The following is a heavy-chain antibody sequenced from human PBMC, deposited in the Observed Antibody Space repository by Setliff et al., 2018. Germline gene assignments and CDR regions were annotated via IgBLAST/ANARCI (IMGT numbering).Heavy chain of an antibody. D-gene: IGHD3-10*01. J-gene: IGHJ3*02. CDR3: TRDFLGATASDTAIYYCARNRVALYDAFDI. CDR2: INPDNGNR. V-gene: IGHV1-3*01. Sequence: ASVKVSCKASGFTLTSYPIHWVRQAPGQRLEWTGWINPDNGNRKYSQRFQGRVTITRDTSASTVSLELSTLRSEDTAVYYCTRDFLGATASDTAIYYCARNRVALYDAFDIWGQGTMVTVS. CDR1: GFTLTSYP.